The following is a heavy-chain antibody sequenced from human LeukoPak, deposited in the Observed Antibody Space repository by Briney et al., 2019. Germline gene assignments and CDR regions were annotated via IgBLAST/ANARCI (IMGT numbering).Heavy chain of an antibody. Sequence: SETLSLTCTVSGGSISSYYWSWIRQAPGKGLEWIGYIYYSGSSNNNPSLNSRVTISVDTSKNQFSLKLSSVTAADTAVYYCARVRFGESSWFDPWGQGTLVTVSS. V-gene: IGHV4-59*01. J-gene: IGHJ5*02. D-gene: IGHD3-10*01. CDR3: ARVRFGESSWFDP. CDR2: IYYSGSS. CDR1: GGSISSYY.